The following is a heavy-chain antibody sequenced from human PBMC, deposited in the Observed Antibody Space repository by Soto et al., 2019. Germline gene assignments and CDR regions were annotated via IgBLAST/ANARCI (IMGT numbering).Heavy chain of an antibody. CDR1: GGSLSSSSYY. CDR3: AGGDYYHSSGYYFYYYTMDV. D-gene: IGHD3-22*01. J-gene: IGHJ6*02. CDR2: VYYGGST. Sequence: SETLSLTCTVSGGSLSSSSYYRGWIRQPPGKGLEWIGNVYYGGSTYYNPSLKSRVTISVETSKSQFSLKLSSVTAADTAVYYCAGGDYYHSSGYYFYYYTMDVWGQGTTDTVSS. V-gene: IGHV4-39*01.